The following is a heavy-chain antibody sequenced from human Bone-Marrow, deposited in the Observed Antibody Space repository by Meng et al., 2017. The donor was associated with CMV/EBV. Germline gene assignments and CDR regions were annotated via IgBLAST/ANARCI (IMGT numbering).Heavy chain of an antibody. Sequence: ASVKVSCKASGYTFTTYYMHWVRQAPGQGLGWMGLINPSGISTSHAQKFQGRVTMTRDTSTSTVYMELSRLRSDDTAVYYCARVAPVAKYSSSPVGFDPWGQGTLVTVSS. CDR3: ARVAPVAKYSSSPVGFDP. V-gene: IGHV1-46*01. CDR1: GYTFTTYY. CDR2: INPSGIST. J-gene: IGHJ5*02. D-gene: IGHD6-13*01.